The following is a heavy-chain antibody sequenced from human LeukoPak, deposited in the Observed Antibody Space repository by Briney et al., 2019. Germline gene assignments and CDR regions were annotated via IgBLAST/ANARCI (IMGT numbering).Heavy chain of an antibody. CDR2: IYYSGST. J-gene: IGHJ4*02. V-gene: IGHV4-59*08. CDR3: ARLSGYYSGFDY. D-gene: IGHD3-22*01. Sequence: KPSETLSLTCSVSGGSISSYYWSWIRQPPGKGLEWIGYIYYSGSTNYNPSLKSRVTISVDTSKNQFSLKLSSVTAADTAVYYCARLSGYYSGFDYWAREPWSPSPQ. CDR1: GGSISSYY.